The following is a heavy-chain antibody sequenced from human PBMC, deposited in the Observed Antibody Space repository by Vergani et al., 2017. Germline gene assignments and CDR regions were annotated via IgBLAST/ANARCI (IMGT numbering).Heavy chain of an antibody. CDR3: ARGGRYCSSTSCPRDPYNWFDP. Sequence: QLQLQESGPGLVKPSETLSLSCRVSGDSISRSHYYWGFIRQPPGKGLEWIGSISSSGSPYYNPTLKSRLAFSVDTSKNLFSLRLSSVTAADTAVYYCARGGRYCSSTSCPRDPYNWFDPWGQGTLVTVSS. D-gene: IGHD2-2*01. CDR1: GDSISRSHYY. J-gene: IGHJ5*02. V-gene: IGHV4-39*02. CDR2: ISSSGSP.